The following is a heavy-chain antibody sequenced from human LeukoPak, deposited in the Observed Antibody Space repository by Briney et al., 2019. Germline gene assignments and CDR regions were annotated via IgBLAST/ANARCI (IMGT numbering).Heavy chain of an antibody. V-gene: IGHV3-23*01. D-gene: IGHD3-9*01. CDR1: GFTFSSYA. Sequence: PGGSLRLSCAASGFTFSSYAMSWVRQAPGKGLEWVSAISGSGGSTYYADSVKGRLTISRDNSKNALYLQMNSLRGDDTAFYYCAKRTDVLTGYYNAWGLGTLVTVSS. CDR3: AKRTDVLTGYYNA. J-gene: IGHJ5*02. CDR2: ISGSGGST.